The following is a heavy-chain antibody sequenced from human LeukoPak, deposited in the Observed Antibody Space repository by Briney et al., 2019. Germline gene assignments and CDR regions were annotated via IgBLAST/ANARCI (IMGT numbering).Heavy chain of an antibody. CDR1: GFTFSSYA. J-gene: IGHJ3*02. V-gene: IGHV3-23*01. CDR3: AKDNLGYYYDSSGYSDGGYAFDI. CDR2: ISGSGGST. D-gene: IGHD3-22*01. Sequence: GGSLRLSCAASGFTFSSYAMSWVRQAPGKGLEWVSAISGSGGSTYYADSVKGRFTISRDNSKNTLYLQMNSLRAEDTAVYYCAKDNLGYYYDSSGYSDGGYAFDIWGQGTMVTVSS.